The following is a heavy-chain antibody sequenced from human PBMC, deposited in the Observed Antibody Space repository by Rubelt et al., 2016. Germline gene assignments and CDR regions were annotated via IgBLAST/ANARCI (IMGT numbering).Heavy chain of an antibody. V-gene: IGHV1-58*02. CDR1: GFTFTSSA. J-gene: IGHJ4*02. D-gene: IGHD5-18*01. Sequence: QMQLVQSGPEVKKPGTSVKVSCKASGFTFTSSAMQWVRQARGQRLEWIGWIVVGSGNTNYGRKFQEGVTITRDTSTSTAYMELSSLRSEDTAVYYCARAEDTAMGPFDYWGQGTLVTVSS. CDR2: IVVGSGNT. CDR3: ARAEDTAMGPFDY.